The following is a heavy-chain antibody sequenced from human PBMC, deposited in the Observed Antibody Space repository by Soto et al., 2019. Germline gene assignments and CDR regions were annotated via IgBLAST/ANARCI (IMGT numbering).Heavy chain of an antibody. CDR3: THRRGYAETDY. V-gene: IGHV2-5*02. D-gene: IGHD1-1*01. J-gene: IGHJ4*02. CDR1: GFSLSTSGVG. Sequence: QITLTESGPTLVKPTQTLTLTCTFSGFSLSTSGVGVGWTRQTPGKALEWLALIYGDANKRFSPSLKSRLTSTKDTSKNQVVLTMTNTDPVDTATYYCTHRRGYAETDYWGQGTLVTVSS. CDR2: IYGDANK.